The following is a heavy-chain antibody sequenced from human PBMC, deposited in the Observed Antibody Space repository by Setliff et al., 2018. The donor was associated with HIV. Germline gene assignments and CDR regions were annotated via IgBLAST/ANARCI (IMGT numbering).Heavy chain of an antibody. Sequence: ASVKVSCKASGYTFTNFGISWVRQAPGQGLEWMGWISVYNGKIDYAQKFQGRVTMTTETSTSTAHMELRSLRSDDTAVYYCARDYGSSPYEAFDIWGPGTMVTVSS. CDR2: ISVYNGKI. D-gene: IGHD6-13*01. J-gene: IGHJ3*02. CDR3: ARDYGSSPYEAFDI. V-gene: IGHV1-18*01. CDR1: GYTFTNFG.